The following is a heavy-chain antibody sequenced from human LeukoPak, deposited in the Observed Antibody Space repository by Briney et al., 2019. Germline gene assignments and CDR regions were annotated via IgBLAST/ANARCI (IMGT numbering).Heavy chain of an antibody. CDR2: IYTSGST. V-gene: IGHV4-61*02. Sequence: SQTLSLTCTVSGGSISSGSYYWSWIRQPAGKGLEWIGRIYTSGSTNYNPSLKRRVTISVDTSKNQFSLKLSSVTAAETAVYYCAREIDRFNWSDPWGQGTLVTVSS. CDR3: AREIDRFNWSDP. J-gene: IGHJ5*02. D-gene: IGHD1-14*01. CDR1: GGSISSGSYY.